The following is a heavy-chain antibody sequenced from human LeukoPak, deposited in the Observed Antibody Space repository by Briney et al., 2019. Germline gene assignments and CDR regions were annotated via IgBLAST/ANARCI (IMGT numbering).Heavy chain of an antibody. Sequence: SETLSLTCSVSGGSISSYYCSWIRQPPGKGLEWFGYIYYSGSTNYNPSLKSRVTISIDTSKNQFSLKLNSVTAADTAVYYCARSSYYYAADAFDIWGQGTMVTVSS. D-gene: IGHD3-10*01. CDR2: IYYSGST. V-gene: IGHV4-59*01. CDR1: GGSISSYY. CDR3: ARSSYYYAADAFDI. J-gene: IGHJ3*02.